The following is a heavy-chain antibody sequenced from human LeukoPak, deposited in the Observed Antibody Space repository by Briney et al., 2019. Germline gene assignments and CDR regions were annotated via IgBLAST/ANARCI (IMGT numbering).Heavy chain of an antibody. J-gene: IGHJ4*02. CDR2: ISGGSSIT. V-gene: IGHV3-48*01. Sequence: PGGSLRLSCAASGFTFTNYSMNWVRQAPGKGLEWVSYISGGSSITYYSDYVRGRFTISRDNAKKSLYLEMKSLRADETAVYYCARDNVVERGLVPSDYWGQGTLVTVSS. D-gene: IGHD3/OR15-3a*01. CDR1: GFTFTNYS. CDR3: ARDNVVERGLVPSDY.